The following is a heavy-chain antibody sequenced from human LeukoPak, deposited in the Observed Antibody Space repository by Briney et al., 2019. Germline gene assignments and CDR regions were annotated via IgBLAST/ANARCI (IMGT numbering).Heavy chain of an antibody. V-gene: IGHV3-23*01. CDR1: GFPFSTYA. J-gene: IGHJ1*01. D-gene: IGHD2-2*01. CDR2: ISGSGSST. Sequence: GGPLRLSCAAPGFPFSTYAMSGVRQATGKGLEWVSTISGSGSSTYHADSVKGRFTSSRDNSKSTLYLQMNSLRAEDTAVYYCAKPGFCSGTGCYGYFQHWGQGTLVTVSS. CDR3: AKPGFCSGTGCYGYFQH.